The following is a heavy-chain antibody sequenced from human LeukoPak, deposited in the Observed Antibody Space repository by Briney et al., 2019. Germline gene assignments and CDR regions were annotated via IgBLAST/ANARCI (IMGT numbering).Heavy chain of an antibody. Sequence: GESLRLSCAASGFTLSSYWMNWVHQVPGKALERVSHMSPDGRTTTYADSVKGRFTISRDNAKNTLYLQMTSLRAEDTAVYYCVRDGLGTLPYDCWGQGTLVTVSS. CDR1: GFTLSSYW. D-gene: IGHD7-27*01. CDR2: MSPDGRTT. CDR3: VRDGLGTLPYDC. V-gene: IGHV3-74*01. J-gene: IGHJ4*02.